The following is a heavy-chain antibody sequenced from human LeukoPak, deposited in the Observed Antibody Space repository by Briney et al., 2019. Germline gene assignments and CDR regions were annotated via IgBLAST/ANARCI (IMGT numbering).Heavy chain of an antibody. J-gene: IGHJ4*02. D-gene: IGHD3-3*01. CDR3: ARHGIRSHFDY. CDR1: GGSISSSSYY. CDR2: IYYSGST. V-gene: IGHV4-39*01. Sequence: SETLSLTCTVSGGSISSSSYYWGWIRQPPGKGREWIGSIYYSGSTYYNPSLKSRVTISVDTSKNQFSLKLSSVTAADTAVYYCARHGIRSHFDYWGQGTLVTVSS.